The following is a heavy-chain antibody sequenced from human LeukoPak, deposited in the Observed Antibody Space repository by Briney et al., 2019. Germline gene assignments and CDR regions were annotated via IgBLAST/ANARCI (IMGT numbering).Heavy chain of an antibody. D-gene: IGHD3-22*01. J-gene: IGHJ4*02. CDR3: ARGRAGYYDSSGCLY. Sequence: GASVKVSCKASGYTFTGYYMHWVRQAPGQGLEWMGRINPNSGGTNYAQKFQGRVTMTRDTSISTAYMELSRLRSDDTAVYYCARGRAGYYDSSGCLYWGQGTLVIVSS. CDR2: INPNSGGT. V-gene: IGHV1-2*06. CDR1: GYTFTGYY.